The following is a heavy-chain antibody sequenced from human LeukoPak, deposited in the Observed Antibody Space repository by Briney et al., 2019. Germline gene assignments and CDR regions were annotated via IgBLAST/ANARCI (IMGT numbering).Heavy chain of an antibody. CDR1: GGSISSNSYY. V-gene: IGHV4-39*07. CDR3: ARRGRWELLPVRGHTNWFDP. CDR2: INHSGST. D-gene: IGHD1-26*01. J-gene: IGHJ5*02. Sequence: SETLSLTCTVSGGSISSNSYYWSWIRQPPGKGLEWIGEINHSGSTNYNPSLKSRVTISVDTSKNQFSLKLSSVTAADTAVYYCARRGRWELLPVRGHTNWFDPWGQGTLVTVSS.